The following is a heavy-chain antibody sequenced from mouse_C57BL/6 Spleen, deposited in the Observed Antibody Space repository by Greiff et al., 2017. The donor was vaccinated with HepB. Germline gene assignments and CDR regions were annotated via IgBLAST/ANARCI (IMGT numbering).Heavy chain of an antibody. CDR3: SRSGTTVVATPRDY. CDR2: IYPRSGNT. V-gene: IGHV1-81*01. Sequence: QVQLQQSGAELARPGASVKLSCKASGYTFTSYGISWVKQRTGQGLEWIGEIYPRSGNTNYNEKFKGKATLTADKSSSTAYMELRSLTSEDSAVYYCSRSGTTVVATPRDYWGQGTTLTVSS. J-gene: IGHJ2*01. CDR1: GYTFTSYG. D-gene: IGHD1-1*01.